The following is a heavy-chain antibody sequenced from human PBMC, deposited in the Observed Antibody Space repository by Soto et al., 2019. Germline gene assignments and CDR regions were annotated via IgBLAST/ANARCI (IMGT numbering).Heavy chain of an antibody. CDR2: IWYDGRNK. Sequence: QVQLVESGGGVVQPGRSLRLSCAASGFTFSSYGMHWVRQAPGKGLEWVAVIWYDGRNKYYADSVKGRFTISRDNSKNTLYLQMNSLRAEDTAVYYCATLGVDAFDIWGQGTMVTVSS. J-gene: IGHJ3*02. CDR1: GFTFSSYG. D-gene: IGHD2-8*01. CDR3: ATLGVDAFDI. V-gene: IGHV3-33*01.